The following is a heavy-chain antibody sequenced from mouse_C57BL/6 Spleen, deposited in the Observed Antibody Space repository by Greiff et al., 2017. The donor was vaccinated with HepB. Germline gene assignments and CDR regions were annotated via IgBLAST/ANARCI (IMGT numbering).Heavy chain of an antibody. CDR1: GFTFSDYY. J-gene: IGHJ2*01. CDR3: ARELLRRGGYFDY. V-gene: IGHV5-16*01. D-gene: IGHD1-1*01. Sequence: EVQRVESEGGLVQPGSSMKLSCTASGFTFSDYYMAWVRQVPEKGLEWVANINYYGSSTYYLDSLKSRFIISRDNAKNILYLQMSSLKSEDTATYYCARELLRRGGYFDYWGKGTTLRVPS. CDR2: INYYGSST.